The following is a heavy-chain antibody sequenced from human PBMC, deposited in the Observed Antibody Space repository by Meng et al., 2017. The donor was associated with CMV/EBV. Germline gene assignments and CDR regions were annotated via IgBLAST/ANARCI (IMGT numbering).Heavy chain of an antibody. CDR3: ARGDYDFWSGYTD. Sequence: KASGYTFTSYDINWVRQATGQGLEWMGWMNPNSGNTGYAQKFQGRVTITRNTSISTAYMELSSLGSEDTAVYYCARGDYDFWSGYTDWGQGTLVTVSS. J-gene: IGHJ4*02. V-gene: IGHV1-8*03. CDR1: GYTFTSYD. D-gene: IGHD3-3*01. CDR2: MNPNSGNT.